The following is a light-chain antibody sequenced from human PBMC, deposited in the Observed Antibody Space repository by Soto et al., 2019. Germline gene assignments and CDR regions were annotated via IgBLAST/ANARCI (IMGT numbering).Light chain of an antibody. Sequence: EVVLTQSPGTLSLSPGERVTLSCRASQSFTSDYLAWYQQKPGQAPRLLIYGASTRATGIPDRFSGSGSGTDFTLTINRLEPEDFAVYYCHQYGSSPRTFGQGTKVEIK. V-gene: IGKV3-20*01. CDR3: HQYGSSPRT. CDR2: GAS. CDR1: QSFTSDY. J-gene: IGKJ1*01.